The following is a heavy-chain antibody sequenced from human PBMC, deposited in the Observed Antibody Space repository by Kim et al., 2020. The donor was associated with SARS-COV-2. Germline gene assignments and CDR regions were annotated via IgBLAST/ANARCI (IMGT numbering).Heavy chain of an antibody. CDR2: GGST. J-gene: IGHJ4*02. Sequence: GGSTYYAASVKGRFTISRDNSKNTRYLQMNSLRAEDTAVYYCAARPDSGYWGQGTLVTVSS. D-gene: IGHD6-6*01. CDR3: AARPDSGY. V-gene: IGHV3-23*01.